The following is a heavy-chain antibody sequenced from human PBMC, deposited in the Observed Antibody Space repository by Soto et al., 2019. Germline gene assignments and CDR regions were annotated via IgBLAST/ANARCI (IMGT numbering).Heavy chain of an antibody. Sequence: ASVKVSCKASGFSFTGYYIHWLRQAPGQGLEWMGWINAHSGGTEYAQKLQGRVTLTRDTPIATAYLTLTSLTSDDTALYYCAKDLTRQLAYWLDPWGQGTQVTVSS. J-gene: IGHJ5*02. V-gene: IGHV1-2*02. D-gene: IGHD6-6*01. CDR2: INAHSGGT. CDR1: GFSFTGYY. CDR3: AKDLTRQLAYWLDP.